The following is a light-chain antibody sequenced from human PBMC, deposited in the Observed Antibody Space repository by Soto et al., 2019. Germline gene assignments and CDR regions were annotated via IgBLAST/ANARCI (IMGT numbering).Light chain of an antibody. CDR1: SSDVGGYNY. J-gene: IGLJ1*01. Sequence: QSALTQPPSASGSPGQSVTISCTGTSSDVGGYNYVSWYQQYPGKAPKLMIYEVSKRPSGVPDRFSGSKSGSTASLTVSGLQAEDEADYYCSSYAGSKNPYVFGTGTKVTVL. CDR2: EVS. CDR3: SSYAGSKNPYV. V-gene: IGLV2-8*01.